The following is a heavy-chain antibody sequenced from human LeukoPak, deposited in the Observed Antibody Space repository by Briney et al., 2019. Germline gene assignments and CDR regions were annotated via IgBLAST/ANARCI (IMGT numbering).Heavy chain of an antibody. CDR3: AKEQRGVRGGGGY. CDR2: IRYDGSNK. D-gene: IGHD2-21*01. CDR1: GFTFSSYG. J-gene: IGHJ4*02. Sequence: GGSLRLSCAASGFTFSSYGMHWVRQAPGKGLEWVAFIRYDGSNKYYADSVKGRFTISRDNSKNTLYLQMNSLRAEDTAVYYCAKEQRGVRGGGGYWGQGTLVTVSS. V-gene: IGHV3-30*02.